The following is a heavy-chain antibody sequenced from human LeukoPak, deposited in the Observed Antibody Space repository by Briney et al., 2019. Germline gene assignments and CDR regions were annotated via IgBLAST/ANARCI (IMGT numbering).Heavy chain of an antibody. CDR3: ARDLSATSLFDI. V-gene: IGHV4-39*07. Sequence: SETLSLTCTVSGGSISSSSYYWGWIRQPPGKGLEWIGSIYYSGSTYYNPSLKSRVTISVDTSKNQFSLKLSSVTAADTAVYYCARDLSATSLFDIWGQGTMVTVSS. D-gene: IGHD2/OR15-2a*01. CDR1: GGSISSSSYY. CDR2: IYYSGST. J-gene: IGHJ3*02.